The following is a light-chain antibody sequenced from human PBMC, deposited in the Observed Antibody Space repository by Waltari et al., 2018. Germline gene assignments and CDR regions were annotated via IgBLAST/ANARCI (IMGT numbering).Light chain of an antibody. CDR2: DTS. V-gene: IGKV3-11*01. Sequence: EIVLTQSPATLSLSPGQRATLHCRASQSVSINLGWYQQKLGQPPRLLIYDTSNRATGIPDRFSASGFGTDFTLTISSLEPEDFAVYFCQQTSSWPLTFGGGTKVEIK. CDR3: QQTSSWPLT. CDR1: QSVSIN. J-gene: IGKJ4*01.